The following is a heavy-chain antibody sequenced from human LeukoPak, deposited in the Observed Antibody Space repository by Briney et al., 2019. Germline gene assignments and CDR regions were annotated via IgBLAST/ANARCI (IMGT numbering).Heavy chain of an antibody. D-gene: IGHD5-12*01. J-gene: IGHJ6*03. V-gene: IGHV4-38-2*02. CDR1: GYSISSGYY. CDR3: ARGGNVDIVATIRGIDYYYYYYMDV. CDR2: IYHSGST. Sequence: PSETLSLTCTVSGYSISSGYYWGWIRQPPGKGLEWIGSIYHSGSTYYNPSLKSRVTISVDTSKNQFSLKLSSVTAADTAVYYCARGGNVDIVATIRGIDYYYYYYMDVWGKGTTVTVSS.